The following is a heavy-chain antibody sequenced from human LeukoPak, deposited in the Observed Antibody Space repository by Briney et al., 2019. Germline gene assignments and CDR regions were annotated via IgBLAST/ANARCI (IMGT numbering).Heavy chain of an antibody. CDR3: ARDWSHGDDPYFDY. Sequence: GGSLRLSCAASGFTFSSYAMHWVRQAPGKGLEWVAVISYDGSNKYYADSVKGRFTISRDNSKNTLYLQMNSLRAEDTAVYYCARDWSHGDDPYFDYWGQGTLVTVSS. CDR1: GFTFSSYA. V-gene: IGHV3-30-3*01. J-gene: IGHJ4*02. D-gene: IGHD4-17*01. CDR2: ISYDGSNK.